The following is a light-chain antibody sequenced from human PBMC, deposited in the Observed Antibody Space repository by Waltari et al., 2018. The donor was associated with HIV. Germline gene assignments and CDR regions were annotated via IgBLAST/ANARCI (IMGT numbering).Light chain of an antibody. CDR3: MQGSHWPYT. Sequence: DVVMTQSPLSMPVTLGQPASISCRSSQSLVHSDGNTYLIWFLQRPGQSPRRLLYEVSNRDSGVPDRFSGSGSGTDFTLKINRVEAEYVGLYYCMQGSHWPYTFGQGTKLDIK. V-gene: IGKV2-30*02. CDR1: QSLVHSDGNTY. CDR2: EVS. J-gene: IGKJ2*01.